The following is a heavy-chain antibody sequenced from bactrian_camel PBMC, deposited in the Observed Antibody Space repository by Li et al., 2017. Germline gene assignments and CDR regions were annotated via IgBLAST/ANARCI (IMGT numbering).Heavy chain of an antibody. V-gene: IGHV3S1*01. J-gene: IGHJ4*01. Sequence: HVQLVESGGDLVQPGGSLRLSCAASGFTASIYWIHWVRQAPGKGLEWVSRFNSDNSGGGTYYLDSVEGRFTISRDNAKNTLYLQLNSLKTEDTAMYYCATDIVYWGQGTQVTVS. CDR1: GFTASIYW. CDR3: ATDIVY. CDR2: FNSDNSGGGT.